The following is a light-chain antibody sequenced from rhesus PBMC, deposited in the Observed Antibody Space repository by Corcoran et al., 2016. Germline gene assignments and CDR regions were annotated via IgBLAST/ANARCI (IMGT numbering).Light chain of an antibody. CDR2: AAS. Sequence: DIQMTQSPSALSASVGDRVTISCRASQNIYSNLAWYQQKPGKAPKLLIYAASSLQTGIPSRFSGSGAGTDCTLTSSSLQPEDSAAYYCQHYYDNPYSFGQGTKVEIK. CDR1: QNIYSN. J-gene: IGKJ2*01. V-gene: IGKV1S12*01. CDR3: QHYYDNPYS.